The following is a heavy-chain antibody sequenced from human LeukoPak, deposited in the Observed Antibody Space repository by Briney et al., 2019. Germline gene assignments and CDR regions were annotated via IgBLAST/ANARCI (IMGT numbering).Heavy chain of an antibody. CDR2: IDSGGVST. D-gene: IGHD3-22*01. CDR3: ASADGSGYRYY. CDR1: EYTFSNYA. J-gene: IGHJ4*02. V-gene: IGHV3-23*01. Sequence: GGSLRLSCVASEYTFSNYAMSWVRQAPGKGLEWVSSIDSGGVSTYYADSVKGRFTISRDNSKTTLYLQMNSLRAEDTAMYYCASADGSGYRYYWGQGTLVTVSS.